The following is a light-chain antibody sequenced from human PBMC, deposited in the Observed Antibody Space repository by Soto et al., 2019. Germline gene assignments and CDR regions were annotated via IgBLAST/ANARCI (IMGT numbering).Light chain of an antibody. V-gene: IGLV2-14*01. Sequence: QSALTQPASLSGSPGQSITISCTGTSSDIGAYDYVSWFQQHPGKAPKLMISEVNNRPSGVSNRFSGSKSGTSASLAITGLQAEDEADYYCQSYDSSLSGTYVFGTGTKLTVL. CDR3: QSYDSSLSGTYV. CDR2: EVN. J-gene: IGLJ1*01. CDR1: SSDIGAYDY.